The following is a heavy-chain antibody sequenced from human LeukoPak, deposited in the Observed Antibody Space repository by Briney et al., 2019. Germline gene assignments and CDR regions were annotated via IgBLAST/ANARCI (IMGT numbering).Heavy chain of an antibody. J-gene: IGHJ4*02. V-gene: IGHV4-39*01. CDR1: GGSISSSSYY. CDR3: ARHRGWYYDFWSDLYYFDY. CDR2: IYYSGST. D-gene: IGHD3-3*01. Sequence: SETLSLTCTASGGSISSSSYYWGWIRQPPGTGLEWIGSIYYSGSTYYNPSLKSRVTISVDTSKNQFSLKLSSVTAADTAVYYCARHRGWYYDFWSDLYYFDYWGQGTLVTVSS.